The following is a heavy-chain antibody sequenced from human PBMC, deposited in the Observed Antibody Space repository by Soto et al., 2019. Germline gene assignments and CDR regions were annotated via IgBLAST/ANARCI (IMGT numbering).Heavy chain of an antibody. J-gene: IGHJ5*02. CDR3: ARMKGIAVAGVYNWFDP. D-gene: IGHD6-19*01. V-gene: IGHV4-34*01. CDR1: GGSFSGYY. CDR2: INHSGST. Sequence: SETLSLTCAVYGGSFSGYYWSWIRPPPGKGLEWIGEINHSGSTNYNPSLKSRVTISVDTSKNQFSLKLSSVTAADTAVYYCARMKGIAVAGVYNWFDPWGQGTLVTVSS.